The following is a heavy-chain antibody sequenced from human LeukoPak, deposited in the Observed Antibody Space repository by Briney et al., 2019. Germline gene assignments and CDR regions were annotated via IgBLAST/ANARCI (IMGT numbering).Heavy chain of an antibody. V-gene: IGHV4-34*01. D-gene: IGHD3-3*01. CDR1: GGSFSGYY. CDR3: ARGRYDFWSGYYTSWSFDY. J-gene: IGHJ4*02. Sequence: SETLSLTCAVYGGSFSGYYWSWIRQPPGKGLEWIGEINHSGSTNYNPSLKSRVTISVDTSKNQFSPKLSSVTAADTAVYYCARGRYDFWSGYYTSWSFDYWGQGTLVTVSS. CDR2: INHSGST.